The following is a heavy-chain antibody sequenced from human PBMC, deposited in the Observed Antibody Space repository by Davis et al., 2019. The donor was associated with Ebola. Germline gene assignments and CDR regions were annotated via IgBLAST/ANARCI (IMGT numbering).Heavy chain of an antibody. V-gene: IGHV4-39*07. CDR3: ARGYCSGGSCYYYGMDV. J-gene: IGHJ6*04. D-gene: IGHD2-15*01. CDR1: GGSIRSSSYS. CDR2: FSYSGST. Sequence: MPSETLSLTCSVSGGSIRSSSYSWGWIRQPPGKGLEWIGSFSYSGSTSYNPSLKSRVTISVDTSKNQLSLNLTSVTAADTAVYYCARGYCSGGSCYYYGMDVWGKGTTVTVSS.